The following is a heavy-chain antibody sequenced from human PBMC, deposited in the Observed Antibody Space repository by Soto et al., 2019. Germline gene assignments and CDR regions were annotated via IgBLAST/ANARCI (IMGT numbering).Heavy chain of an antibody. Sequence: PGGSLRLSCAASGFTGSSNYMSWVRQAPGKGPEWVSVIYTGGSTYYADSVKGRFTISRDNSKNTLYLHMNSLSAEDTAVYYCARDEGYYAYVWGSYRSDYAFDIWGQGTMVTVSS. CDR3: ARDEGYYAYVWGSYRSDYAFDI. J-gene: IGHJ3*02. CDR1: GFTGSSNY. CDR2: IYTGGST. D-gene: IGHD3-16*02. V-gene: IGHV3-53*01.